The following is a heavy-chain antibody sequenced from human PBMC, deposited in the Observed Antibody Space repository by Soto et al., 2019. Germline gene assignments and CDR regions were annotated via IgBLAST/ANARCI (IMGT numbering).Heavy chain of an antibody. CDR2: ITYEGSQI. CDR3: PKGRGEMNWANYYGLDV. V-gene: IGHV3-30*18. J-gene: IGHJ6*02. Sequence: QVQLVESGGGVVQPGRSLRLSCAASGFTFPRFGMHWVRQAPGKGLEWVALITYEGSQIYYADAVKGRFTISRDNGDNTLSLQMDNLRTEDTATYFCPKGRGEMNWANYYGLDVWGQGTTVTVS. D-gene: IGHD7-27*01. CDR1: GFTFPRFG.